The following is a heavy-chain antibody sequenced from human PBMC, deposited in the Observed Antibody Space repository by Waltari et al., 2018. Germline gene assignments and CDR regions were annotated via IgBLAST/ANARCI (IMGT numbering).Heavy chain of an antibody. Sequence: QVQLQESGPGLVKPSETLSLTCAVSGYSIRRGYSWGWIRQPPGKGLEWIGSIYHSGSTYYNPSLKSRVTISVDTSKNQFSLKLSSVTAADTAVYYCARVGPPFYDSSGPDYWGQGTLVTVSS. D-gene: IGHD3-22*01. V-gene: IGHV4-38-2*01. J-gene: IGHJ4*02. CDR1: GYSIRRGYS. CDR3: ARVGPPFYDSSGPDY. CDR2: IYHSGST.